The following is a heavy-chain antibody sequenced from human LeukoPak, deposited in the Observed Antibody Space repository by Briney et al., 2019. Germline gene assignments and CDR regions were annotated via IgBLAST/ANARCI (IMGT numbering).Heavy chain of an antibody. Sequence: GGSLRLSCAASGFTFSSYWMSWVRQAPGKGLEWVANIKQDGSEKYYVDSVKGRFTISRDNATNSLYLQMNSLRAEDTAVYYCARGLYDFWSGYSALDAFDIWGQGTMVTVSS. CDR2: IKQDGSEK. V-gene: IGHV3-7*01. J-gene: IGHJ3*02. CDR3: ARGLYDFWSGYSALDAFDI. D-gene: IGHD3-3*01. CDR1: GFTFSSYW.